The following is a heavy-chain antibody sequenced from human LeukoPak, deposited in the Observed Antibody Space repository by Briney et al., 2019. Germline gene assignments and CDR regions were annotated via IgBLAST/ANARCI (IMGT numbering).Heavy chain of an antibody. CDR2: INHSGST. CDR1: GGSFSGYY. Sequence: KASETLSLTCAVYGGSFSGYYWSWIRQPPGKGLVWIGEINHSGSTNYNPSLKSRVTISVDTSKNQFSLKLSSVTAADTAVYYCARGWYYDFWSGILRGAFDYWGQGTLVTVSS. D-gene: IGHD3-3*01. CDR3: ARGWYYDFWSGILRGAFDY. V-gene: IGHV4-34*01. J-gene: IGHJ4*02.